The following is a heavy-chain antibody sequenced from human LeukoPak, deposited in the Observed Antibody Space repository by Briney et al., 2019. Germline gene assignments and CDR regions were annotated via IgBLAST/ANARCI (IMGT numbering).Heavy chain of an antibody. V-gene: IGHV3-23*01. CDR1: GFTFSSYA. J-gene: IGHJ3*01. Sequence: GGSLRLSCEASGFTFSSYAMAWVRQAPGKGLDWVAVIGASVADTYYSDSAKGRVTVSRDNSKDTVFLHMSSLRAEDTAVYFCATRPRDSSGYSLGAFDGWGQGTTVTVSS. CDR3: ATRPRDSSGYSLGAFDG. D-gene: IGHD3-22*01. CDR2: IGASVADT.